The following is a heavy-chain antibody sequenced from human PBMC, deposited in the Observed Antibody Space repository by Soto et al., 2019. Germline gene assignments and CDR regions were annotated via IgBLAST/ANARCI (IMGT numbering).Heavy chain of an antibody. D-gene: IGHD6-6*01. J-gene: IGHJ6*02. Sequence: QVQLQESGPGLVKPSQTLSLTCTVSGGSISSGGYFWSCIRQHPGKGLEWIGFIYYSVSTYYNPSLKSRVTISVDTSKNQVSLKLSSVTAADTAVYYCAREGAAPYYYYGMDVWGQGTTVTVSS. CDR3: AREGAAPYYYYGMDV. V-gene: IGHV4-31*03. CDR2: IYYSVST. CDR1: GGSISSGGYF.